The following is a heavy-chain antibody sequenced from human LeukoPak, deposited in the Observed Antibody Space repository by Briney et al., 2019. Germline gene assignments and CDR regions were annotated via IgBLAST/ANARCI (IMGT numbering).Heavy chain of an antibody. CDR1: GGSIRRGSYY. CDR3: ARDYGDYR. CDR2: IYTSGNT. J-gene: IGHJ4*02. D-gene: IGHD4-17*01. V-gene: IGHV4-61*02. Sequence: PSQTLSVTCTVSGGSIRRGSYYWSWIRQPAGKGLEWIGRIYTSGNTNYNPSLKSRVTISVDTSKNQFSLKLTSVTAADTAVYYCARDYGDYRWGQGTLVTVSS.